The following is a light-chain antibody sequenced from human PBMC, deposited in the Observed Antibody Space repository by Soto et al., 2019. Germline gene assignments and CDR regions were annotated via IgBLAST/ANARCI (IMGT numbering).Light chain of an antibody. Sequence: DIQMAQSPSSLYASIGDKVTITCRASRGIYTHLAWYQQKPGNAPKLLIYGASNLQSGVPSRFSASVSGRDFFLTNTGLQREDFATYYCQQSFSIAYTFGQGTKLEI. CDR2: GAS. CDR3: QQSFSIAYT. J-gene: IGKJ2*01. CDR1: RGIYTH. V-gene: IGKV1-27*01.